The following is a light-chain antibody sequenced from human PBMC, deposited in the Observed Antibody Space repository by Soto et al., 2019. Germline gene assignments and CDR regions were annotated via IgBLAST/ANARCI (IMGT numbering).Light chain of an antibody. CDR1: SSDVGAYYF. V-gene: IGLV2-14*01. CDR2: GVS. J-gene: IGLJ1*01. CDR3: SSFTTNYFYV. Sequence: QSALTQPVSVSGSPGQSITISCTGSSSDVGAYYFVSWYQQHPGKAPKLIIYGVSHRPSGVSARFSASRSAYTASLIISGLQPEDEADYYCSSFTTNYFYVFGPGTKLTVL.